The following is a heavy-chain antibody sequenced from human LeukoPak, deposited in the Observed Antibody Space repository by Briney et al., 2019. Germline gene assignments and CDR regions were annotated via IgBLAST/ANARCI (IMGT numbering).Heavy chain of an antibody. Sequence: ASVKVSCKASGYTFTSYDINWVRQATGQGLEWMGWMNPNSGNTGYAQKFQGRVTITRNTSISTAYMELSSLRSEDTAVYYCARGAHTTVTTSISWDYYYYYYMDVWGKGTTVTVSS. CDR3: ARGAHTTVTTSISWDYYYYYYMDV. V-gene: IGHV1-8*03. D-gene: IGHD4-17*01. CDR1: GYTFTSYD. CDR2: MNPNSGNT. J-gene: IGHJ6*03.